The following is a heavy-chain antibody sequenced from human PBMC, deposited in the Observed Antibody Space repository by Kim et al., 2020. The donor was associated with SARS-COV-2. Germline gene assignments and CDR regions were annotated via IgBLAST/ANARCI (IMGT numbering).Heavy chain of an antibody. J-gene: IGHJ4*02. CDR3: TSLYYNSGLGGH. Sequence: GGSLRLSCAASGFTFSGSAMHWVRQASGKGLEWVGRIRSKANSYATAYAASVKGRFTISRDDSKNMAYLQMNSLKIEDTAVYYCTSLYYNSGLGGHWGQGTLVTVSS. V-gene: IGHV3-73*01. CDR2: IRSKANSYAT. D-gene: IGHD3-10*01. CDR1: GFTFSGSA.